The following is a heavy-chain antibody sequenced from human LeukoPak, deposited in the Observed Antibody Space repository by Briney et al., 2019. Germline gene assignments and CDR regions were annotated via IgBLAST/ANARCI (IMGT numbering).Heavy chain of an antibody. CDR2: IKQDGSEK. CDR3: ARGPWGRYFDY. CDR1: GFTLSDYW. V-gene: IGHV3-7*01. J-gene: IGHJ4*02. D-gene: IGHD3-16*01. Sequence: GGSLRLSCAASGFTLSDYWMSWVRQAPGKGLEWVANIKQDGSEKYYVDSVEGRFTISRDNAENSLYLQMSSLRAEDTAVYYCARGPWGRYFDYWGQGTLVTASS.